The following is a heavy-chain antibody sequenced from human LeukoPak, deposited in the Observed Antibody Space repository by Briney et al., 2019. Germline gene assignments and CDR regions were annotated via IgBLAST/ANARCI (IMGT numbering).Heavy chain of an antibody. CDR1: GFTVSSNY. CDR3: ARSQGAYDAFDI. V-gene: IGHV3-53*01. Sequence: GGSLRLSCAASGFTVSSNYMSWVRQAPGKGLEWVSVIYSGGSTYYADSVKGRFTISRDNSKNTLDLQMNSLRVEDTAVYYCARSQGAYDAFDIWGQGTMVTVST. CDR2: IYSGGST. J-gene: IGHJ3*02.